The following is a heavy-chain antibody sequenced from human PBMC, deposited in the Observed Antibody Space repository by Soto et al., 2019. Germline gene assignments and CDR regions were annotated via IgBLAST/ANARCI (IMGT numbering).Heavy chain of an antibody. J-gene: IGHJ6*02. V-gene: IGHV4-31*03. CDR1: GGSISSGGYY. D-gene: IGHD7-27*01. CDR2: IYYSGST. CDR3: ARDRSNAPFYYGMDV. Sequence: TLSLTCTVSGGSISSGGYYWSWIRQHPGKGLEWIGYIYYSGSTYYNPSLKSRVTISVDTSKNQFSLKLSSVTAADTAVYYCARDRSNAPFYYGMDVWGQGTTVTVSS.